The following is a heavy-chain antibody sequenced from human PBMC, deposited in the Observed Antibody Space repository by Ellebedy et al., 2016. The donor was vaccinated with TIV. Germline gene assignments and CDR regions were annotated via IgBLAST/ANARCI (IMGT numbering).Heavy chain of an antibody. CDR1: GFTFSDYS. J-gene: IGHJ4*02. Sequence: GESLKISXAASGFTFSDYSMNWVRQAPGKGLEWVSSISSSSSYIYYADSVKGRFTISRDNAKNSLSLQMNSLRAEDTAVYYCARDLVVDSSGYVVYFDYWGQGTLVTVSS. CDR2: ISSSSSYI. D-gene: IGHD3-22*01. CDR3: ARDLVVDSSGYVVYFDY. V-gene: IGHV3-21*01.